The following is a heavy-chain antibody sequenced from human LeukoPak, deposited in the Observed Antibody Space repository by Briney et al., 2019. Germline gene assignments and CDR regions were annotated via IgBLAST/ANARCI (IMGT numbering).Heavy chain of an antibody. J-gene: IGHJ3*02. V-gene: IGHV4-34*01. CDR3: ATRGDFSDSSGNSDDALDI. D-gene: IGHD4-23*01. Sequence: KPSETLSLTCAVYGGSFSGYYWSWIRQPPGKGLEWIGEINHSGSTNYNPSLKSRVTVSVDTSKNQFSLKLSSVTAADTAVYYCATRGDFSDSSGNSDDALDIWGPGTMVTVSS. CDR1: GGSFSGYY. CDR2: INHSGST.